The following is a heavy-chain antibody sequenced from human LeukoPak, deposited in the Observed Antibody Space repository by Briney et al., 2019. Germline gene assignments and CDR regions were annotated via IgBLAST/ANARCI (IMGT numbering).Heavy chain of an antibody. CDR2: ISSSGSTI. Sequence: GGSLRLSCAASGFTFSDYYMSWIRQAPGKGLEWVSYISSSGSTIYYADSVKGRFTISRDNAKNSLYLQMNSLRAKDTAVYYCARPAESSSWYPTTPDYWGQGTLVTVSS. CDR1: GFTFSDYY. D-gene: IGHD6-13*01. CDR3: ARPAESSSWYPTTPDY. V-gene: IGHV3-11*04. J-gene: IGHJ4*02.